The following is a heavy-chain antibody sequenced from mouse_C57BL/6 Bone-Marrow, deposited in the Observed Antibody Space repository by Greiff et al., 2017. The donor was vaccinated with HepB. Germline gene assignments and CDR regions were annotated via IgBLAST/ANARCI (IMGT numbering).Heavy chain of an antibody. CDR3: ARHAVVPFAY. Sequence: EVKLVESGGGLVKPGGSLKLSCAASGFTFSSYTMSWVRQTPEKRLEWVATISGGGGNTYYPDSVKGRFTISRDNAKNTLYLQMSSLRSEDTALYYCARHAVVPFAYWGQGTLVTVSA. J-gene: IGHJ3*01. CDR1: GFTFSSYT. V-gene: IGHV5-9*01. D-gene: IGHD1-1*01. CDR2: ISGGGGNT.